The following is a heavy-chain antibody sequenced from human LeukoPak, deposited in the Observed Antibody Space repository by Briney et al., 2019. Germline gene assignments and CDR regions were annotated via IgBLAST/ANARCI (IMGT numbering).Heavy chain of an antibody. V-gene: IGHV3-23*01. Sequence: PGGSLRLSCAASGFTFSSYAMSWVRQAPGKGLEWVSAISGSGGSTYYADSVKGRFTISRDNSKNTLYLQMNSLRAEDTAVYYCAKDIGCSGGSCYPNYFDYWGQGTLVTVSS. CDR3: AKDIGCSGGSCYPNYFDY. D-gene: IGHD2-15*01. J-gene: IGHJ4*02. CDR1: GFTFSSYA. CDR2: ISGSGGST.